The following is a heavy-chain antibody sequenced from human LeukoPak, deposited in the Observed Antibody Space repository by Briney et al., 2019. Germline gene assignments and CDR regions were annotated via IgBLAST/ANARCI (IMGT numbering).Heavy chain of an antibody. V-gene: IGHV4-61*02. Sequence: PSQTLSLTCTVSGGSISSGRYYWSWIRQPAGKEPEWIGRIEASGNTNYNPSLKSRVTMSVDTSKNQFSLKLSSVTAADTAVYYCARDFLLWFGEFAFDYWGQGTLDTVSS. J-gene: IGHJ4*02. CDR2: IEASGNT. CDR1: GGSISSGRYY. CDR3: ARDFLLWFGEFAFDY. D-gene: IGHD3-10*01.